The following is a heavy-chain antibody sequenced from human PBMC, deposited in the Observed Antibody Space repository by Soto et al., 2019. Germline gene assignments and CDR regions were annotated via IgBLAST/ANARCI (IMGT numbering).Heavy chain of an antibody. Sequence: TLSLTCTVSGASISSSDYYWSWIRQTPGKGLENIGYIYYSGSTHYNPSLKSRVTISVDKSKNQFSLKLTSVSAADTAVYFCVRETGHARYFDLWGRGTLVTVSS. V-gene: IGHV4-30-4*01. J-gene: IGHJ2*01. CDR3: VRETGHARYFDL. CDR1: GASISSSDYY. CDR2: IYYSGST.